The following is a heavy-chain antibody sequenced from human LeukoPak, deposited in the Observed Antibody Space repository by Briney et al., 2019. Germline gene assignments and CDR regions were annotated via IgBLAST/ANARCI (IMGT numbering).Heavy chain of an antibody. CDR1: GGSISSFY. Sequence: PSETLSLTCTVSGGSISSFYWGWIRQPPGKGLEWIGYLYNSGSTDYNPSTDYNPSLKSRVTISADTSKNQFSLKLSSVTAADTAVYYCARDVGGGPFFDYWGQGTLVTVSS. CDR2: LYNSGST. V-gene: IGHV4-59*01. CDR3: ARDVGGGPFFDY. D-gene: IGHD2-15*01. J-gene: IGHJ4*02.